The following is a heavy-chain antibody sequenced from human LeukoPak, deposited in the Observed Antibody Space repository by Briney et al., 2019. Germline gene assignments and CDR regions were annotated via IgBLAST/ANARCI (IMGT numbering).Heavy chain of an antibody. CDR2: MNPNSGNT. J-gene: IGHJ3*02. CDR1: GYTFTSYD. V-gene: IGHV1-8*01. CDR3: ARVLPERGADAFDI. Sequence: ASVKVSCKASGYTFTSYDINWVRQATGQGLEWMGWMNPNSGNTGYAQKFQGRVTMTRNTSISTAYMELSSLRSEGTAVYYCARVLPERGADAFDIWGQGTMVTVSS.